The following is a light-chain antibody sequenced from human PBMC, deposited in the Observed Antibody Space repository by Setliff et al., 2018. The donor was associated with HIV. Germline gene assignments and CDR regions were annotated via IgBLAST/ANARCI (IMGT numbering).Light chain of an antibody. Sequence: QSALTQPRSVSGSPGQSVTISCTGTSSDVGGYNYVSWYQQHPGKAPKLMIYDVSKRPSGVPDRFSGSKSGNTASLTISGLQAEDEADYSCCSYAGSYTRYVIGTGTKVTVL. CDR2: DVS. CDR3: CSYAGSYTRYV. V-gene: IGLV2-11*01. CDR1: SSDVGGYNY. J-gene: IGLJ1*01.